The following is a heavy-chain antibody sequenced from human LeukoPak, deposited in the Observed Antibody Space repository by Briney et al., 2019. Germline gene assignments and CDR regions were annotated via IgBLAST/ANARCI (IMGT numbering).Heavy chain of an antibody. D-gene: IGHD2-2*01. Sequence: ASVKVSYKASGYTFTSYDINWVRQATGQGLEWMGWMNPNSGNTGYAQKFQGRVTMTRNTSISTAYMELSSLRSEDTAMYYCARGVGYCSSTSCSDFDYWGQGTLVTVSS. CDR2: MNPNSGNT. CDR3: ARGVGYCSSTSCSDFDY. J-gene: IGHJ4*02. V-gene: IGHV1-8*01. CDR1: GYTFTSYD.